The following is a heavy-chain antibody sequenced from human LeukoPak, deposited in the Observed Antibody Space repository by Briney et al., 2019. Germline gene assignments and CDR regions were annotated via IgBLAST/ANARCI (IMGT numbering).Heavy chain of an antibody. D-gene: IGHD3-10*01. Sequence: GGSLRLSCAASGFSFSTYAMHWVRQAPGKGLEWVALIWHDASHTFYTDSVKGRFTISRDNSKNTVYLQMNSLGGEDTAVYYCAREISGSGSYPDYWGQGTLVTASS. CDR2: IWHDASHT. CDR1: GFSFSTYA. J-gene: IGHJ4*02. V-gene: IGHV3-33*01. CDR3: AREISGSGSYPDY.